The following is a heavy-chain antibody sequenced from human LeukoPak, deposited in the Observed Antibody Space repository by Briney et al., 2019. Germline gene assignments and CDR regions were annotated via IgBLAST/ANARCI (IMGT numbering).Heavy chain of an antibody. D-gene: IGHD3-10*01. CDR2: ISGSGGST. V-gene: IGHV3-23*01. J-gene: IGHJ5*02. CDR1: GFTFSSYA. Sequence: GGSLRLSCAASGFTFSSYAMSWVRQAPGKGLEWVSAISGSGGSTYYADSVKGRFTISRDNSKNTLYLQMNSLRAEDTAVYYCAKDTTMVRGVGLDPWGQGTLVTVSS. CDR3: AKDTTMVRGVGLDP.